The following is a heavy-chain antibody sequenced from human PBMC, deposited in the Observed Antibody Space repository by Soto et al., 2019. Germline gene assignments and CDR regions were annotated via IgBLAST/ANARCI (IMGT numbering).Heavy chain of an antibody. CDR2: IHYTGTT. Sequence: ETLSLTCTVSGGSISGYYWSWIRQSPGKGLEWIAYIHYTGTTNYNPSLKSRVTISVDTSKNQFSLQLTSVTAPDTALYYCARTQNDGHFDYWGQGALVTVSS. CDR3: ARTQNDGHFDY. J-gene: IGHJ4*02. CDR1: GGSISGYY. V-gene: IGHV4-59*01.